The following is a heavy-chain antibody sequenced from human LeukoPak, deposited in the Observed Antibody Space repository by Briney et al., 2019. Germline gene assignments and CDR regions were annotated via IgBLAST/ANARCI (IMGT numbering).Heavy chain of an antibody. CDR1: GYTFTGHY. D-gene: IGHD2-15*01. V-gene: IGHV1-2*02. CDR3: ARGYCSGDSCYQFDWFDH. J-gene: IGHJ5*02. CDR2: INPNNGGT. Sequence: ASVTVSFKVSGYTFTGHYMHWVRQAPGQGLEWMGWINPNNGGTNYSQKFQGRVTMTRDTSISTAYMELSRLRSDDTAVYYCARGYCSGDSCYQFDWFDHWGQGTLVTVSS.